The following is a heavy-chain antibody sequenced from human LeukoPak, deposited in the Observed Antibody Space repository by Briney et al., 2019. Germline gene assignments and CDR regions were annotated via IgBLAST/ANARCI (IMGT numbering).Heavy chain of an antibody. CDR2: ISGSGGST. D-gene: IGHD5-24*01. CDR1: GFTFNSYA. Sequence: GSLRLSCAASGFTFNSYAMTWVRQAPGKGLEWVSPISGSGGSTSYADSVKGRFTISRDNSKNTLSLQMDSLRAEDTAVYFCAKGLERWLQSPFDSWGQGTLVTISS. J-gene: IGHJ4*02. V-gene: IGHV3-23*01. CDR3: AKGLERWLQSPFDS.